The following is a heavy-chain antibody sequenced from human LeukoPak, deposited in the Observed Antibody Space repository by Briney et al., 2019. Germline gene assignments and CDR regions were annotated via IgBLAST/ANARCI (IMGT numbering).Heavy chain of an antibody. CDR3: ARGPSPDY. D-gene: IGHD2-2*01. Sequence: PGGALRLSCSAPGFHFSSHWLHWGRQAPGKGRVWVLRIYSDESSTRYADSVRGRFTISRENDKNTLYLKMKSLRAEDRAVYYCARGPSPDYWGRGTVHRVS. CDR1: GFHFSSHW. V-gene: IGHV3-74*01. J-gene: IGHJ4*02. CDR2: IYSDESST.